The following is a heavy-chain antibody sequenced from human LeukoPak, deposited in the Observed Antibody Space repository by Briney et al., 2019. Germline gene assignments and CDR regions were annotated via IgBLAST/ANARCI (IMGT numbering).Heavy chain of an antibody. V-gene: IGHV3-48*03. CDR1: GFTFSSYE. Sequence: GGSLRLSCAASGFTFSSYEMNWVRQAPGKGLEWVSYISSSGSTIYYADSVKGRFTISRDNSKNTLYLQMNSLRAEDTAVYYCAKGFVDTAMVPFDAFDIWGQGTMVTVSS. CDR3: AKGFVDTAMVPFDAFDI. D-gene: IGHD5-18*01. J-gene: IGHJ3*02. CDR2: ISSSGSTI.